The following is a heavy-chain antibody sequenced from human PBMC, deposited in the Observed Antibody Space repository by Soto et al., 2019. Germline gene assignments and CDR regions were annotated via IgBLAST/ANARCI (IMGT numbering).Heavy chain of an antibody. D-gene: IGHD1-26*01. CDR2: ITGGSGFT. V-gene: IGHV3-23*01. Sequence: GGSLRLSCAASGFTFSTFAMNWVRQAPGKGLEWVSGITGGSGFTFYADSVKGRFTTSRDDSENTLFLQMSSLRAEDTAKYYCAKSGPTNYFDFWGQGTLVTVSS. J-gene: IGHJ4*02. CDR1: GFTFSTFA. CDR3: AKSGPTNYFDF.